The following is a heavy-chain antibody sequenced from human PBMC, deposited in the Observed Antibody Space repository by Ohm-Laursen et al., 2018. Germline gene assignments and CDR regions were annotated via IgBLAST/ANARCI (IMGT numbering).Heavy chain of an antibody. J-gene: IGHJ4*02. CDR2: IYYSGST. CDR3: ARETRYGSGSYGDY. Sequence: SQTLSLTCTVSGCSVSSGSYYWSWIRQPPGKGLEWIGNIYYSGSTNYNPSLKSRVTISVDTSMNQFSLKLSSVNAADTAVYYCARETRYGSGSYGDYWGQGTLVTVSS. V-gene: IGHV4-61*01. CDR1: GCSVSSGSYY. D-gene: IGHD3-10*01.